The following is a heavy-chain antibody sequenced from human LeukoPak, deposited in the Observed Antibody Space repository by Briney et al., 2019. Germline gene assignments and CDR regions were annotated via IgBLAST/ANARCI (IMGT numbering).Heavy chain of an antibody. Sequence: PSETLSLTCTVSGDSISSYYWSWIRQPPGKGLEWIGYIYYSGSTNYNPSLKSRVTISVDTSKNQFSLKLSSVTAADTAVYYCARGSLYYDFWSGYSKGRGNWFDPWGQGTLVTVSS. CDR1: GDSISSYY. J-gene: IGHJ5*02. D-gene: IGHD3-3*01. CDR3: ARGSLYYDFWSGYSKGRGNWFDP. CDR2: IYYSGST. V-gene: IGHV4-59*01.